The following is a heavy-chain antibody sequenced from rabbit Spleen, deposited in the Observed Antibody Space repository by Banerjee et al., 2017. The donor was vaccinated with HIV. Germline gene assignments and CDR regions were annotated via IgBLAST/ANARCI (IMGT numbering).Heavy chain of an antibody. Sequence: QSLEESGGGLVQPEGSLALTCKASGFSFSSSDYICWVRQAPGKGLEWISCIAGSSSGFTYSATWAKGRFTISKPSSTTVTLRMTSLTVADTATYFCTRDSGSGPYIDGYFNLWGPGTLVTVS. CDR2: IAGSSSGFT. CDR3: TRDSGSGPYIDGYFNL. J-gene: IGHJ4*01. D-gene: IGHD1-1*01. CDR1: GFSFSSSDY. V-gene: IGHV1S40*01.